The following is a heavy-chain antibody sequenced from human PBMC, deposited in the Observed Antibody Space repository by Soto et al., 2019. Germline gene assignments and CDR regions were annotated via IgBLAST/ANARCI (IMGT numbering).Heavy chain of an antibody. CDR3: ARDPFPQYSHDTSGFQK. D-gene: IGHD3-22*01. CDR2: IYSGGDT. Sequence: EVQLVETGGGLIQPGGSLRLSCAASGFSVSSNYMNWVRQAPGKGLEWLSVIYSGGDTHYADSVKGRFSVSRDNSENRVYLDIKSLRVEDTAIYYCARDPFPQYSHDTSGFQKWGLGTLVTVSS. J-gene: IGHJ4*02. V-gene: IGHV3-53*05. CDR1: GFSVSSNY.